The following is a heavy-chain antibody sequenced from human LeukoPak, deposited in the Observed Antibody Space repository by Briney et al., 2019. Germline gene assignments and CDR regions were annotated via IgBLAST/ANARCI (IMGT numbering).Heavy chain of an antibody. D-gene: IGHD2-15*01. Sequence: GGSLRLSCAASGFTFSSYEMNWVRQAPGKGLEWVSYISSSGSTIYYADSVKGRFTISRDNSKNTLYLQMNSLRAEDTAVYYCAKDLLNYFDYWGQGTLVTVSS. CDR3: AKDLLNYFDY. CDR2: ISSSGSTI. J-gene: IGHJ4*02. V-gene: IGHV3-48*03. CDR1: GFTFSSYE.